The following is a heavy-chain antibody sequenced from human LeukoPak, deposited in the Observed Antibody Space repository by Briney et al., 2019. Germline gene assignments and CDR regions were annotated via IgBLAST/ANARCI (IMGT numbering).Heavy chain of an antibody. CDR1: GFSLTTSGAG. CDR2: IDWDNDR. Sequence: SGPTLGNPTQTLTLTYTCSGFSLTTSGAGVGWIRQPPGKAPECLALIDWDNDRRYSPSLRSRLTITKDTSKNQVVLTMTNMDPVDTATYYCAHRVFQGGYWDSGKFDYWGQGIPVTVSS. V-gene: IGHV2-5*02. J-gene: IGHJ4*02. CDR3: AHRVFQGGYWDSGKFDY. D-gene: IGHD2-8*02.